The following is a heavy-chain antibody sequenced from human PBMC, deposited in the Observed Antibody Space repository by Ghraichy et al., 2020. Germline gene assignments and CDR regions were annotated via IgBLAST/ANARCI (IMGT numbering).Heavy chain of an antibody. Sequence: GRSLRLSCVASGFTFKTAWMSWVRQAPGKGLEWIGRIRSRSDGRTIDYAAPVQGRFTISRDDSKNTVYLEMNSLRTEDTAIYYCNRAIRINYYYYYVVDVWGQGTTVTVSS. J-gene: IGHJ6*02. CDR2: IRSRSDGRTI. V-gene: IGHV3-15*01. CDR3: NRAIRINYYYYYVVDV. CDR1: GFTFKTAW.